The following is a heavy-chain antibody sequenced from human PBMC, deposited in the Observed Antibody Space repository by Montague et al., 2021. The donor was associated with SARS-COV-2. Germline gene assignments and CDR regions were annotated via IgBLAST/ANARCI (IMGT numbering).Heavy chain of an antibody. Sequence: SETLSLTCAVHGGSFSTYSWNWIRQPPGKGLEWIGEIHHGGSTNYNPSLKSRVTISADTSKNQFSLKLTSVAAADTAVHYCARLGDGAVPSPILGVGPYYSYYYMDVWGKGTTVTVSS. CDR2: IHHGGST. D-gene: IGHD3-10*01. V-gene: IGHV4-34*01. CDR3: ARLGDGAVPSPILGVGPYYSYYYMDV. J-gene: IGHJ6*03. CDR1: GGSFSTYS.